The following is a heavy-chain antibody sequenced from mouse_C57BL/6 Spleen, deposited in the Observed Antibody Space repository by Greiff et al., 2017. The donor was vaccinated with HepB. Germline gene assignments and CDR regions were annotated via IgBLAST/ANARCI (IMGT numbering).Heavy chain of an antibody. CDR1: GYTFTDYE. Sequence: VQGVESGAELVRPGASVTLSCKASGYTFTDYEMHWVKQTPVHGLEWIGAIDPETGGTAYNQKFKGKAILTADKSSSTAYMELRSLTSEDSAVYYCTSKSYYGSSYVDYWGQGTTLTVSS. J-gene: IGHJ2*01. D-gene: IGHD1-1*01. CDR3: TSKSYYGSSYVDY. V-gene: IGHV1-15*01. CDR2: IDPETGGT.